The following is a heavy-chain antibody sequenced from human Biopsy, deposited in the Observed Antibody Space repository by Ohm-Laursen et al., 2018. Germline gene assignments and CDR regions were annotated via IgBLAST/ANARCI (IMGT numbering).Heavy chain of an antibody. J-gene: IGHJ4*02. D-gene: IGHD6-25*01. CDR2: IYSGDST. CDR3: ARATYSSGHKIDS. Sequence: SLRLSCAASGFAVSGTQMSWVRRAPRKGLEWVSVIYSGDSTYYADSVKGRFTISRDESKNTLYLQMNRLRAEDTAVYHCARATYSSGHKIDSWGQGTLVTVSS. V-gene: IGHV3-53*01. CDR1: GFAVSGTQ.